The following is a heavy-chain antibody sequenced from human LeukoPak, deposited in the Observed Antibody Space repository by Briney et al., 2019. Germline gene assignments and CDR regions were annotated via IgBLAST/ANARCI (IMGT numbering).Heavy chain of an antibody. Sequence: PSETLSLTCTVSGDSISSSYWSWTRQPPGKGLEWIAYFYYSGSTNYNPSLKSRVTISVDTSRNQFSLKLSSVTAADTALYYCARHANAYSSSWFDYWGQGTLVTVSS. CDR1: GDSISSSY. CDR3: ARHANAYSSSWFDY. J-gene: IGHJ4*02. D-gene: IGHD6-13*01. CDR2: FYYSGST. V-gene: IGHV4-59*08.